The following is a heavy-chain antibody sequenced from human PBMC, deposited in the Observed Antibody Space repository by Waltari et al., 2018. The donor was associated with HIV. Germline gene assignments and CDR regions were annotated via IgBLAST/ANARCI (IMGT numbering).Heavy chain of an antibody. V-gene: IGHV3-21*01. Sequence: EVRLLESGGGLVRPGGSLRLSCAASRFRFSDSNMNWVRQGPGKGLEWVASIGSLQNFIHYADSVKGRFTVSRDNAKNSLYLQMNSLTAEDTAVYYCARGPSSGWSWFDPWGQGTLVTVSS. CDR2: IGSLQNFI. CDR3: ARGPSSGWSWFDP. CDR1: RFRFSDSN. D-gene: IGHD6-19*01. J-gene: IGHJ5*02.